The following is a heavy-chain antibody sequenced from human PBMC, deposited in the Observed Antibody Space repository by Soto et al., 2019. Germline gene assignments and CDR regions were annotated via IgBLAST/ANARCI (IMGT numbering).Heavy chain of an antibody. V-gene: IGHV1-18*01. CDR2: INPYNGKT. CDR3: GRDWFGIDY. D-gene: IGHD3-16*01. CDR1: GYTFTSKG. Sequence: QVQLVKSGAEGKKPGASLKVSCKPSGYTFTSKGITWVRQAPGQGLEWMGWINPYNGKTNYAQKLQGRVTMTTDTSTNTAYMELRCLRSDDTAVYSGGRDWFGIDYWGQGTLVTVS. J-gene: IGHJ4*02.